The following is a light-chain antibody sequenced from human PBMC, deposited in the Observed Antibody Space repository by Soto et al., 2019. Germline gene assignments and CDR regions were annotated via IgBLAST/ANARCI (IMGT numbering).Light chain of an antibody. CDR3: QYYGSSYT. Sequence: EIVLTQSPGTLSLSPGERATLSCRASQSVSSSYLAWYQQKPGQAPRLLIYGASTRATGIPDNFSGSGSGTDFTLTISRLEPEDFAVYYCQYYGSSYTFCQGTKLEIK. J-gene: IGKJ2*01. V-gene: IGKV3-20*01. CDR2: GAS. CDR1: QSVSSSY.